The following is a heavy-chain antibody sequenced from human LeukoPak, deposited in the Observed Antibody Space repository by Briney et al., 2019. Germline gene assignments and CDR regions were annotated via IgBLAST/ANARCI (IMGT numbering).Heavy chain of an antibody. Sequence: GGSLRLSCAASGFTVSNSFMTWVRQAPGKGLEWVSGISWNSGTIGYADSVKGRFTIPRDNAKNSLYLQMNSLRAEDTALYYCVKGAAYHLGDAFDIWGQGTMVTVSS. CDR1: GFTVSNSF. CDR2: ISWNSGTI. D-gene: IGHD2-15*01. V-gene: IGHV3-9*01. CDR3: VKGAAYHLGDAFDI. J-gene: IGHJ3*02.